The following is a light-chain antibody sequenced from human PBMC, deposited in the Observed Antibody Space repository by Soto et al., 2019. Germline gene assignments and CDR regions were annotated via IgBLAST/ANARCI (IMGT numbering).Light chain of an antibody. Sequence: QSALTQPRSVSGSPGQSVTISCTGTSSDVGGYNYVSWYQQHPGKAPKLMIYDVSKRPSGVPDRFSGSRSGNTASLTISGLQAEDEAEYYCCSYAGSLVVFGGGTQLTV. J-gene: IGLJ2*01. V-gene: IGLV2-11*01. CDR2: DVS. CDR3: CSYAGSLVV. CDR1: SSDVGGYNY.